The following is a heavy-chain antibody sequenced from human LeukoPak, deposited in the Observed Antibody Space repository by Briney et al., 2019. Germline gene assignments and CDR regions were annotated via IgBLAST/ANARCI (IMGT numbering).Heavy chain of an antibody. V-gene: IGHV3-23*01. Sequence: PGGSLRLSCVASGFSFDDCGMMWVRQAPGKGLEWVSAIGIGVGSTFYADSVKGRFTISRDNSKNTLSLQMNSLRAEDTAVYYCAKHLGFGPQGRYFDYWGQGTLVTVSS. CDR1: GFSFDDCG. CDR3: AKHLGFGPQGRYFDY. CDR2: IGIGVGST. D-gene: IGHD3-10*01. J-gene: IGHJ4*02.